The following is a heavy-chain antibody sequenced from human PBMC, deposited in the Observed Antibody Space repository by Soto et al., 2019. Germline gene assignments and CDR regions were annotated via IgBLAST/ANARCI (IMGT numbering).Heavy chain of an antibody. Sequence: PSETLSLTCTVSGGSISSYYWSWIRQPPGKGLEWIGYIYYSGSTNYNPSLKSRVTISVDTSKNQFSLKLSSVTAADTAVYYCARGSITMVRGVDWFDPWGQGTLVTVSS. D-gene: IGHD3-10*01. CDR1: GGSISSYY. CDR3: ARGSITMVRGVDWFDP. V-gene: IGHV4-59*01. J-gene: IGHJ5*02. CDR2: IYYSGST.